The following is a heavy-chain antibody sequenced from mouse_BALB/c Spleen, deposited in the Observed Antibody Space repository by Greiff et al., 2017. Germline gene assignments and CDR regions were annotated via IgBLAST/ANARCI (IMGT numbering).Heavy chain of an antibody. Sequence: EVKLVESGGGLVKPGGSLKLSCAASGFTFSSYAMSWVRQTPEKRLEWVASISSGGSTYYPDSVKGRFTISRDNARNILYLQMSSLRSEDTAMYYCARGITMITTFDYWGQGTTLTVSS. CDR2: ISSGGST. CDR3: ARGITMITTFDY. V-gene: IGHV5-6-5*01. CDR1: GFTFSSYA. D-gene: IGHD2-4*01. J-gene: IGHJ2*01.